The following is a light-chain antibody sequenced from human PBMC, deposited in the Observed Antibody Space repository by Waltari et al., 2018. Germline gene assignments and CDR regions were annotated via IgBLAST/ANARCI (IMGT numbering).Light chain of an antibody. CDR3: QHYVRLPAT. Sequence: EIVLTQSPGTLSLPPGERATLSCRASQSVSRTLAWYQQKPDQAPRLLIFGASNRATGIPDRFSGSGSGTDFSLIITRLEPEDSAMYYCQHYVRLPATFGQGTKVEIK. CDR1: QSVSRTL. J-gene: IGKJ1*01. CDR2: GAS. V-gene: IGKV3-20*01.